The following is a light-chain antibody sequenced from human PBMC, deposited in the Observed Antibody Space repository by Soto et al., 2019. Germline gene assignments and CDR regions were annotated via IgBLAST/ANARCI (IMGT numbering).Light chain of an antibody. V-gene: IGKV3-15*01. CDR2: GAS. CDR3: QHYFNWPRT. CDR1: QSVSNH. Sequence: EVVLTQSPATLSVSPGEGVTLSCRASQSVSNHLAWYQQRPGQPPRILIFGASTRAAGIPARFSGSGSGTAFTLTISSLQSEDFALYYCQHYFNWPRTFGQGTKVEIK. J-gene: IGKJ1*01.